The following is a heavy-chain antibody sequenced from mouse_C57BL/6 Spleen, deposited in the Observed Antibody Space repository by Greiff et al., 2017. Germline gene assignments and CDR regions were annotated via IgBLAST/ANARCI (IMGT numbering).Heavy chain of an antibody. CDR2: INPSTGGT. J-gene: IGHJ4*01. CDR1: GYSFTGYY. Sequence: EVQLQQSGPELVKPGASVKISCTASGYSFTGYYMNWVQQSPEKSLEWIGEINPSTGGTTYNQTFKAKATLTVDKSSSTAYMQLKSLTSEGSAVYYCARSPPYSYGSSPYAMDYWGQGTSVTVSS. D-gene: IGHD1-1*01. V-gene: IGHV1-42*01. CDR3: ARSPPYSYGSSPYAMDY.